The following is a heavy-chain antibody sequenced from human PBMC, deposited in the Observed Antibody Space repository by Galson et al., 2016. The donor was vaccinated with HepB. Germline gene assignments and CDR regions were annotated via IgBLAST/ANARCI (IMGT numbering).Heavy chain of an antibody. CDR3: ARWRTPTLSGSSACFDY. V-gene: IGHV5-51*01. D-gene: IGHD6-6*01. CDR1: GYSFPNYW. CDR2: LYPGDSDT. J-gene: IGHJ4*02. Sequence: QSGAEVKKPGESLKISCKGSGYSFPNYWIGWVRQMPGKGLEWMGILYPGDSDTTYSPSFQGQVTISADESISTAYLQWSSLKASDTAMYYCARWRTPTLSGSSACFDYWGQGTLVTVSS.